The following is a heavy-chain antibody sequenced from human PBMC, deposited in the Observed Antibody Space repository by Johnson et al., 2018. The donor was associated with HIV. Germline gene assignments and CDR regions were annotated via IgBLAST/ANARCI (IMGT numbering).Heavy chain of an antibody. CDR1: GFTFSSYW. V-gene: IGHV3-7*01. CDR2: IKQDGSEK. D-gene: IGHD1-1*01. CDR3: ARESLTTSDAFDM. Sequence: MQLVESGGGLVQPGGSLRLSCAASGFTFSSYWMSWVRQAPGKGLEWVANIKQDGSEKYYVDSVKGRFTISRDNAKNSLYLQMNSPTAEDTAVYYCARESLTTSDAFDMWGQGTIVTVSS. J-gene: IGHJ3*02.